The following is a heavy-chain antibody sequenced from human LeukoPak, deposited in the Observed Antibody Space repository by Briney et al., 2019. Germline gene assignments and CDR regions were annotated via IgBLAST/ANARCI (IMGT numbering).Heavy chain of an antibody. J-gene: IGHJ3*02. CDR2: LYSSGST. CDR3: ARPYSVSYYDAFDI. CDR1: GVSIPSSSYY. D-gene: IGHD1-26*01. V-gene: IGHV4-39*01. Sequence: SETLSLTSTVSGVSIPSSSYYWGWIRQPPGKGLEWIGSLYSSGSTYDIPSLKSRVTMSVDTSKNQFSLKLSSVTAADTAVYYCARPYSVSYYDAFDIWGERTMVTVSS.